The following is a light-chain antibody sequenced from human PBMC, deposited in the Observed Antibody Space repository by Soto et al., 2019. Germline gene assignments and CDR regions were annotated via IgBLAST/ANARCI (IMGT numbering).Light chain of an antibody. CDR3: CSYAGSHGAV. V-gene: IGLV1-40*01. J-gene: IGLJ1*01. CDR1: SANIGAAYN. CDR2: GNN. Sequence: QSVLTQPPSVSGAPGQRVTISCTGSSANIGAAYNVDWYQQLPGTAPKLLIYGNNNRPSGVPARFSGSKSGTSASLAIAGLQAEDEGDYYCCSYAGSHGAVFGTGTKVTVL.